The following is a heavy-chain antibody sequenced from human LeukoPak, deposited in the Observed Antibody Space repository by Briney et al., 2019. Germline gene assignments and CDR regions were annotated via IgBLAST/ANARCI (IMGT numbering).Heavy chain of an antibody. D-gene: IGHD6-13*01. V-gene: IGHV3-48*04. CDR3: ARDLTLWQQSPG. J-gene: IGHJ4*02. Sequence: GGSLRLSCAASGFTFSSYSMNWVRQAPGKGLEWVSYISSSGSTIYYADSVKGRFTISRDNAKNSLYLQMNSLRAEDTAVYYCARDLTLWQQSPGWGQGTLVTVSS. CDR1: GFTFSSYS. CDR2: ISSSGSTI.